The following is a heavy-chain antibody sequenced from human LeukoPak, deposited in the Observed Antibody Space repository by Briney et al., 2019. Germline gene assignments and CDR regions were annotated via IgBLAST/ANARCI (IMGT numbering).Heavy chain of an antibody. CDR3: AKDRFGEPDHFDY. CDR1: GFTFSSYG. J-gene: IGHJ4*02. Sequence: GGSLRLSCAASGFTFSSYGMHWVRQAPGKGLEWVAFIRYDGSNKYYADSVKGRFTISRDNSKNTLYLQMNSLRAEDTAVYYCAKDRFGEPDHFDYWGQGTLVTVSS. CDR2: IRYDGSNK. V-gene: IGHV3-30*02. D-gene: IGHD3-10*01.